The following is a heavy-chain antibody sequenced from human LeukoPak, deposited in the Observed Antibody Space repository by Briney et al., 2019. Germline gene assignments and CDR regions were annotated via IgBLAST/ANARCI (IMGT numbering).Heavy chain of an antibody. J-gene: IGHJ5*02. D-gene: IGHD3-10*01. CDR3: FKWGVEADMGA. CDR1: GFTFSSYF. Sequence: GGSLRLSCEASGFTFSSYFMAWVRQAPGKGLEWVANINPAGSDTYYVDSVKGRFTITRDNVKKSVFLQMNSLRAGEKAVFHCFKWGVEADMGAWGQGTLVPGPS. V-gene: IGHV3-7*01. CDR2: INPAGSDT.